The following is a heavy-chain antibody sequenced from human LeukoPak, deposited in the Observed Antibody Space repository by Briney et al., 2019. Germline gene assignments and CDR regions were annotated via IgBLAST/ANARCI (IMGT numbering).Heavy chain of an antibody. CDR2: IYTSGST. V-gene: IGHV4-4*09. Sequence: SETLSLTCTVSGGSISSYYWSWIRQPPGKGLEWIGYIYTSGSTNYNPSLKSRVTISVDTSKNQFSLKLSSVTAADTAVYYCARQTRNWFDPWGQGTLVTVSS. CDR3: ARQTRNWFDP. CDR1: GGSISSYY. J-gene: IGHJ5*02.